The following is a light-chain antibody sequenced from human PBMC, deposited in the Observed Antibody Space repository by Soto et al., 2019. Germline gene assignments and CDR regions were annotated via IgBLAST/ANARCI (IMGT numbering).Light chain of an antibody. J-gene: IGKJ3*01. CDR1: QSLSNF. CDR3: RQRSNLFT. CDR2: DAS. Sequence: EIVLTQSPATLSLSPGERATLSCRASQSLSNFLAWYQQKPGQAPRLLIYDASNRATGIPVRFSGSGSGTDFTRTLSSLEPEAFVVYYCRQRSNLFTFGPGTTVEIK. V-gene: IGKV3-11*01.